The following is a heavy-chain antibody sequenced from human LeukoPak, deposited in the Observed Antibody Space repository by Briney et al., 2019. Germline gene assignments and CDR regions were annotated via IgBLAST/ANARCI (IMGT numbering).Heavy chain of an antibody. CDR2: SGNDGST. CDR3: ASQMKHYYGSGSYWSAFDI. J-gene: IGHJ3*02. Sequence: AGGSLRLSCAASGFTFDDHAMHWVRQAPGKCLERVSLSGNDGSTKYADSVKGRFTISRDSSKNSLYLGMNSLRTEDTALYHCASQMKHYYGSGSYWSAFDIWGQGTMVIVSS. CDR1: GFTFDDHA. D-gene: IGHD3-10*01. V-gene: IGHV3-43*02.